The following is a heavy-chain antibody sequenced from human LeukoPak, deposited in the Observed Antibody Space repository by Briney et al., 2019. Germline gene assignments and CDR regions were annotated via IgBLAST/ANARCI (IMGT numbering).Heavy chain of an antibody. Sequence: GASLRLSCAASGFTFDDYGMSWVRQAPGKGLEWVSGINWDGGSTGYADSVKGRFTISRDNAKNSLYLQMNSLRAEDTALYYCARDRGYCSSTSCYMAYDYWGQGTLVTVSS. CDR1: GFTFDDYG. D-gene: IGHD2-2*02. CDR3: ARDRGYCSSTSCYMAYDY. V-gene: IGHV3-20*04. CDR2: INWDGGST. J-gene: IGHJ4*02.